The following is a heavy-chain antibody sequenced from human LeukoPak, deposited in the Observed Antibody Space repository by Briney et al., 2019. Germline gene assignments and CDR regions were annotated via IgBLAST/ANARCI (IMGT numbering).Heavy chain of an antibody. CDR2: IYYSGST. CDR1: GGSISSYY. CDR3: ARHLRQQLDNNWFDR. V-gene: IGHV4-59*08. Sequence: SETLSLTCTVSGGSISSYYWSWIRQPPGKGLEWIGYIYYSGSTNYNPSLKSRVTISVDTSKNQFSLKLSSVTAADTAVYYCARHLRQQLDNNWFDRWGQGTLVTVSS. D-gene: IGHD6-13*01. J-gene: IGHJ5*02.